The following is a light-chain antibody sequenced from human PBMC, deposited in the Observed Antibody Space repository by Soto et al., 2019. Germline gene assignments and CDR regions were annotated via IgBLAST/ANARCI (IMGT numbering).Light chain of an antibody. Sequence: DIQMTQSPSSLSASVGDRVTITCQASQDISNYLNWYQQKPGKAPKLLIYDASNLETGVPSRFSGSGSGTDFTFTISSLQPEDIATYYCQQYAPGQGSFTFGPGTKVDIK. CDR1: QDISNY. CDR3: QQYAPGQGSFT. J-gene: IGKJ3*01. CDR2: DAS. V-gene: IGKV1-33*01.